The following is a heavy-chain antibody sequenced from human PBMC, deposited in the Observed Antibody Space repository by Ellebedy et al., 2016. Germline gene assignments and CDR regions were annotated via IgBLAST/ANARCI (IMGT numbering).Heavy chain of an antibody. CDR3: ARGEQWLVPPRNYYYGMDV. D-gene: IGHD5-12*01. CDR1: GFAFSSYL. V-gene: IGHV3-7*03. J-gene: IGHJ6*02. CDR2: IKQDGSDK. Sequence: GGSLRLSCAASGFAFSSYLMSWVRQAPGEGLEWVANIKQDGSDKYYVDSVKGRFTISRDNAKNSLYLQMDILRAEDTAVYYCARGEQWLVPPRNYYYGMDVWGQGTTVTVSS.